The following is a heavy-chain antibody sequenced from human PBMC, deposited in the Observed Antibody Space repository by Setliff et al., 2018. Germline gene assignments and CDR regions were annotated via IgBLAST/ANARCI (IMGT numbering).Heavy chain of an antibody. D-gene: IGHD3-10*01. CDR1: GGSINRDY. Sequence: SETLSLTCSVSGGSINRDYWSWIRQPPGKGLEWIGYIHYSGNTNYNPSLKSRVTMSVDTSRNQLSLKLTSVTAADTAVYYCARHVGSRSRGYNYYYYYMDVWGKGTTVTVSS. V-gene: IGHV4-59*08. J-gene: IGHJ6*03. CDR2: IHYSGNT. CDR3: ARHVGSRSRGYNYYYYYMDV.